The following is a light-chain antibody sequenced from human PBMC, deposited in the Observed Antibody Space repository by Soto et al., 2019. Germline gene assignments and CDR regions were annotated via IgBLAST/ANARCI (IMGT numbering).Light chain of an antibody. J-gene: IGKJ4*01. CDR2: DAS. V-gene: IGKV3-11*01. Sequence: EIVLTQSPATLSLSPGQRATLSCRASQSVGSYLAWYQQIPGQAPRLLIYDASKRATGIPARLSGSGSGTDFTLTINSLEPEDVAVYYCQQRANWPGSFGGGTKVEIK. CDR1: QSVGSY. CDR3: QQRANWPGS.